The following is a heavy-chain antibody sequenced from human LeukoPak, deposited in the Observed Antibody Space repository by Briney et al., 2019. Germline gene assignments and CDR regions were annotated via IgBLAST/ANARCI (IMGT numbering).Heavy chain of an antibody. V-gene: IGHV3-43*01. D-gene: IGHD5-18*01. CDR3: AQEQHSYGYY. CDR1: GFTFDDFT. Sequence: PGGSLRLSCAASGFTFDDFTMHWVRQAPGKGLEWVSLISWDGSSSSYADSVKGRFTVSRDNSKNSLYLQMNSLRTEDTALYYCAQEQHSYGYYWGQGTLVTVSS. CDR2: ISWDGSSS. J-gene: IGHJ4*02.